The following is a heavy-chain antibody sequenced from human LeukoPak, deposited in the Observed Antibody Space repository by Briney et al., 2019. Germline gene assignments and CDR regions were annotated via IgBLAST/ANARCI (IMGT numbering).Heavy chain of an antibody. J-gene: IGHJ4*02. CDR3: AKGDLGHDPSIHPPGAFVY. Sequence: PGGSLRLSCVASGFTFDDYAMHWVRQAPGKGLEWVCLTNWDGNTTFCADSVKGRFTISRDNIESSLFLQMNSLRPEDSALYYCAKGDLGHDPSIHPPGAFVYWGQGTLVTVSS. V-gene: IGHV3-43D*03. D-gene: IGHD2-21*02. CDR1: GFTFDDYA. CDR2: TNWDGNTT.